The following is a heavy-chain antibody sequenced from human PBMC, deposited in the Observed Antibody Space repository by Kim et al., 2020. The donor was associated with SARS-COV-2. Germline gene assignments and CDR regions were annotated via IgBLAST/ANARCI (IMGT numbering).Heavy chain of an antibody. V-gene: IGHV3-72*01. J-gene: IGHJ6*02. CDR3: VRIGSLYYYGMDV. Sequence: EYAASVKGRFNISRDESKNSLYLQMNSLKTEDTAVYYCVRIGSLYYYGMDVWGQGTTVTVSS. D-gene: IGHD3-10*01.